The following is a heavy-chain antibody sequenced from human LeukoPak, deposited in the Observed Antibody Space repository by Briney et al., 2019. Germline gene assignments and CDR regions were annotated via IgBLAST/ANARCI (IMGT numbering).Heavy chain of an antibody. D-gene: IGHD6-19*01. CDR2: MNPNSGNT. Sequence: ASVKVSCKASGYTFTSYAMNWVRQATGQGLEWMGWMNPNSGNTGYAQKFQGRVTMTRNTSISTAYMELSSLRSEDTAVYYCARGLGLKQWLGDFDYWGQGTLVTVSS. CDR1: GYTFTSYA. V-gene: IGHV1-8*02. J-gene: IGHJ4*02. CDR3: ARGLGLKQWLGDFDY.